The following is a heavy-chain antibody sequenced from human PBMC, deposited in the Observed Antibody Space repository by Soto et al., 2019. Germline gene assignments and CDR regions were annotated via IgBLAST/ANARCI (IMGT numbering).Heavy chain of an antibody. CDR2: IIPIFGTA. CDR3: ARDWARAAAGHERFDP. J-gene: IGHJ5*02. CDR1: GGTFSSYA. D-gene: IGHD6-13*01. Sequence: QVQLVQSGAEVKKPGSSVKVSCKASGGTFSSYAISWVRQAPGQGLEWMGGIIPIFGTANYAQKFQGRVTMTADESTSTAYMELSSLRSEDTAVYYCARDWARAAAGHERFDPWGQGTLVTVSS. V-gene: IGHV1-69*12.